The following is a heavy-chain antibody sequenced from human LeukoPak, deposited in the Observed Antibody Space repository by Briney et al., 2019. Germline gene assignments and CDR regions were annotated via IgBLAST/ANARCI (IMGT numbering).Heavy chain of an antibody. V-gene: IGHV1-18*01. Sequence: ASVKVSCKASGYTFTCYGISWVRQAPGQGLEWMGWISAYNGNTNYAQKLQGRVTMTTDTSTSTAYMELRSLRSDDTAVYYCARDHRFLEWLLHNNWFDPWGQGTLVTVSS. CDR2: ISAYNGNT. J-gene: IGHJ5*02. D-gene: IGHD3-3*01. CDR3: ARDHRFLEWLLHNNWFDP. CDR1: GYTFTCYG.